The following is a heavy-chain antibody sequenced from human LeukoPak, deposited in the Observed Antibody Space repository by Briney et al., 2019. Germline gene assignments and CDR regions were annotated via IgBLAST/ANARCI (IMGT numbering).Heavy chain of an antibody. CDR3: ARDRSSSSWYFDL. D-gene: IGHD6-13*01. CDR2: INSKSGGT. V-gene: IGHV1-2*02. Sequence: ASVKVSCKASGYTFIGYYVHWVRQAPGQGLEWMGWINSKSGGTNYAQKFQGRVAMTRDTSISTAYMELSRLRSGDTAVYYCARDRSSSSWYFDLWGRGTLVTVSS. J-gene: IGHJ2*01. CDR1: GYTFIGYY.